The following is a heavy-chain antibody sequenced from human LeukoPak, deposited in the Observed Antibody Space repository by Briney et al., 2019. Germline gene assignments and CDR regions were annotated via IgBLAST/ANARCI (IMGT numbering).Heavy chain of an antibody. CDR2: IDSGGKT. CDR3: AREEGRWEWFDP. J-gene: IGHJ5*02. D-gene: IGHD1-26*01. Sequence: GGSLRLSCAASGFTVNSNDMSWVRQAPGKGLEWVSVIDSGGKTYYADSVKGRFTISRDNSKNTLYLQMNSLRAEDTAVYYCAREEGRWEWFDPWGQGTLVTVSS. CDR1: GFTVNSND. V-gene: IGHV3-66*01.